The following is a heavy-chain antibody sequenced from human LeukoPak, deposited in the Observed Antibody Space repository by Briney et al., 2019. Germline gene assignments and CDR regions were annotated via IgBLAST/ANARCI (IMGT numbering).Heavy chain of an antibody. V-gene: IGHV3-23*01. Sequence: GGSLRLSCAASGFTFSSHGMSWVRQAPGKGLEWVSAISGSGGSTYYADSVKGRFTISRDNSKNTLYLQMNSLRAEDTAVYYCAKDRVRRANLLDYWGQGTLVTVSS. CDR2: ISGSGGST. J-gene: IGHJ4*02. CDR1: GFTFSSHG. D-gene: IGHD2-8*01. CDR3: AKDRVRRANLLDY.